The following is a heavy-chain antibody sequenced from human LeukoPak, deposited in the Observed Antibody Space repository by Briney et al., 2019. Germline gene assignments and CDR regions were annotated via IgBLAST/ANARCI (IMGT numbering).Heavy chain of an antibody. V-gene: IGHV4-59*12. CDR3: ARDRSNWNDPTGGAFDI. CDR1: GGSISSYY. CDR2: IHYSGGIT. J-gene: IGHJ3*02. Sequence: SETLSLTCTVSGGSISSYYWSWIRQPPGKGLEWIGYIHYSGGITYYNPSLKSRVTISVDTSKNQFSLKLSSVTAADTAVYYCARDRSNWNDPTGGAFDIWGQGTMVTVSS. D-gene: IGHD1-20*01.